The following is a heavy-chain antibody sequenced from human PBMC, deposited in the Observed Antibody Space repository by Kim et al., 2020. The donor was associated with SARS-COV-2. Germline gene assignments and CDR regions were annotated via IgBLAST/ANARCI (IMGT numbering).Heavy chain of an antibody. CDR2: IWYDGSNK. V-gene: IGHV3-33*01. J-gene: IGHJ4*02. Sequence: GGSLRLSCAASGFTFSSYGMHWVRQAPGKGLEWVAVIWYDGSNKYYADSVKGRFTISRDNSKNTLYLQMNSLRAEDTAVYYCAREGILLWFGELSGSFDYWGQGTLVTVSS. CDR1: GFTFSSYG. D-gene: IGHD3-10*01. CDR3: AREGILLWFGELSGSFDY.